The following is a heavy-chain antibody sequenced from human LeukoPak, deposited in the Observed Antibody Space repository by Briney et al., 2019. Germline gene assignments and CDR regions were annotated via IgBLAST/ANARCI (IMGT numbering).Heavy chain of an antibody. CDR1: GGSISSGSYY. D-gene: IGHD3-22*01. CDR3: ASTRYYDSSGYYLGEDY. V-gene: IGHV4-61*02. J-gene: IGHJ4*02. CDR2: IYTSGST. Sequence: SQTLSLTCTVSGGSISSGSYYWSWIRQPAGKGLEWIGRIYTSGSTNYNPSLKSRVTISVDTSKNQFSLKLSSVTAADTAAYYCASTRYYDSSGYYLGEDYWGQGTLVTVSS.